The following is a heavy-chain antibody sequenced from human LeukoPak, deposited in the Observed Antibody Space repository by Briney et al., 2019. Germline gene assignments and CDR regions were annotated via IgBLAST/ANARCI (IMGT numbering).Heavy chain of an antibody. J-gene: IGHJ4*02. D-gene: IGHD6-13*01. CDR1: GFTFSSYA. V-gene: IGHV3-30-3*01. Sequence: GGSLRLSCAASGFTFSSYAMHWVRQAPGKGLEWVAVISYDGSNKYYADSVKGRFTISRDNSKNTLYLQMNSLRAEDTAVYYCARGRGSSWRGGDYFDYWGQGTLVTVSS. CDR2: ISYDGSNK. CDR3: ARGRGSSWRGGDYFDY.